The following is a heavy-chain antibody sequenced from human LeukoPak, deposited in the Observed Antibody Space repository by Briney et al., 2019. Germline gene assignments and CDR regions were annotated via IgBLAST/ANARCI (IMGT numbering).Heavy chain of an antibody. CDR3: ARGHSSRKFWGNYYYYMDV. V-gene: IGHV1-2*02. Sequence: GASVKVSCKASGYTFTGYYMHWVRQAPGQGLEWMGWINPNSGGTNYAQKFQGRVTMTRDTSISTAYMELSRLRSDDTAVYYCARGHSSRKFWGNYYYYMDVWGKGTTVTVSS. D-gene: IGHD6-13*01. J-gene: IGHJ6*03. CDR2: INPNSGGT. CDR1: GYTFTGYY.